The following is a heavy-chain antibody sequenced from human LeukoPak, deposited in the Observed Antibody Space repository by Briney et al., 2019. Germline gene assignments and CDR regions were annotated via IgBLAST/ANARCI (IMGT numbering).Heavy chain of an antibody. D-gene: IGHD4-23*01. V-gene: IGHV3-23*01. CDR2: ISANGVST. CDR3: AKGRSAAVTSALNY. CDR1: GFTFSSYA. Sequence: GGSLRLSCAACGFTFSSYAMNWVRQAPGKGLEGGSGISANGVSTYYADSVKGRFTISRDNSKTTLYLQMHSLRAEDTAVYYCAKGRSAAVTSALNYWGQGTLVTVSS. J-gene: IGHJ4*02.